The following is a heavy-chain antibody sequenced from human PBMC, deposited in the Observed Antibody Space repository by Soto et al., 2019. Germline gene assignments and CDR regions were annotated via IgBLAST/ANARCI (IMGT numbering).Heavy chain of an antibody. D-gene: IGHD3-10*01. CDR3: ARDRYYYGSGSYYTPFLVNYYYYGMDV. CDR2: ISSSSSYI. CDR1: GFTFSSYS. V-gene: IGHV3-21*01. Sequence: EVQLVESGGGLVKPGGSLRLSCAASGFTFSSYSMNWVRQAPGKGLEWVSSISSSSSYIYYADSVKGRFTISRDNAKNSLYLQMNSLRAEDTAVYYCARDRYYYGSGSYYTPFLVNYYYYGMDVWGQGTTVTVSS. J-gene: IGHJ6*02.